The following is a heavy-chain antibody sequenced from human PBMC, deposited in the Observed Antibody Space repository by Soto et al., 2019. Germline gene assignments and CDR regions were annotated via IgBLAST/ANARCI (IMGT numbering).Heavy chain of an antibody. Sequence: QVQLVESGGGVVQPGRSLRLSCAASGFTFSSYAMHWVRQAPGKGLEWVAVISYDGSNKYYADSVKGRFTISRDNSKNTLYLQMNSLRAEDTAVYYCARDPLVEMATIVAFGAFDIWGQGTMVTVSS. D-gene: IGHD5-12*01. V-gene: IGHV3-30-3*01. CDR3: ARDPLVEMATIVAFGAFDI. J-gene: IGHJ3*02. CDR1: GFTFSSYA. CDR2: ISYDGSNK.